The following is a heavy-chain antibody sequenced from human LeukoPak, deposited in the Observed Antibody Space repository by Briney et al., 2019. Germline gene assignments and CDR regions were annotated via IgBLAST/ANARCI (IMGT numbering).Heavy chain of an antibody. CDR2: IYPSDSYT. Sequence: GESLKISCKGFGYTFTSYWIGWVRQMPEKGLEWMGIIYPSDSYTRYSPSFQGQVTISADKSISIAYLQCRRLKASDTDMYSCVRRDSSGWFTVWGQGTLVTVSS. CDR3: VRRDSSGWFTV. CDR1: GYTFTSYW. V-gene: IGHV5-51*01. D-gene: IGHD6-19*01. J-gene: IGHJ4*02.